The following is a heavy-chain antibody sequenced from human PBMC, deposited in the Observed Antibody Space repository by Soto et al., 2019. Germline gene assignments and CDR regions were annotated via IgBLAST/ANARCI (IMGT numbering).Heavy chain of an antibody. CDR2: IYWDDDE. Sequence: QITLKESGPTLVKPTQTLTLTCTFSGFSLSTTAEGVGWIRQPPGKALEWLALIYWDDDERYSPSLKSRLTIPKDTSKNQLVLKMTNVDPVDTATYYCAHGSCSSADCYPNPYLDPWGQGILVTVSS. CDR3: AHGSCSSADCYPNPYLDP. D-gene: IGHD2-2*01. J-gene: IGHJ5*02. CDR1: GFSLSTTAEG. V-gene: IGHV2-5*02.